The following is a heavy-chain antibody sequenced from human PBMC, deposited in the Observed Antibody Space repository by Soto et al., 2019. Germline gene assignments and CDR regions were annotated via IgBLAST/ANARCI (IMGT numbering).Heavy chain of an antibody. V-gene: IGHV1-2*04. CDR3: ATSRISIAVAGETEYYFDY. CDR2: INPNSGDT. Sequence: GASVKFSCKASGYIFTGYYMHWVRQAPGQGLEWMGWINPNSGDTNYTQKFQGWVTMTRDTSISTAYMELSRLRSDDTAVYYCATSRISIAVAGETEYYFDYWGQGPPVTVSS. D-gene: IGHD6-19*01. J-gene: IGHJ4*02. CDR1: GYIFTGYY.